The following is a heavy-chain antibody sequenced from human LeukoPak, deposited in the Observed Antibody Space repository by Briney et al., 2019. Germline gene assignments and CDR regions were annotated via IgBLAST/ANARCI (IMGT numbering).Heavy chain of an antibody. Sequence: PWGSLRLSCAASGFTFSGYWMSWVRQAPGKGLEWVANIKLDGSEKYYVDSVKGRFTISRDNAKNSLYLQMNSLRAEDTAVYYCARDFEYSSSPGFDYWGQGTLVTVSS. J-gene: IGHJ4*02. CDR3: ARDFEYSSSPGFDY. V-gene: IGHV3-7*01. CDR1: GFTFSGYW. D-gene: IGHD6-6*01. CDR2: IKLDGSEK.